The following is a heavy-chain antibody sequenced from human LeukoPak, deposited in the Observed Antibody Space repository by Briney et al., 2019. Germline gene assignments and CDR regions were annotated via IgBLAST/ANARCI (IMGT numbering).Heavy chain of an antibody. V-gene: IGHV3-30*02. Sequence: GGSLRLSCAASGFTFTNYGMHWVRQAPGKGLEWEAYIASDGNYRDYVDSVRGRFTVSRDNSKNTLYLQMDSLRAEDTAVYYCANLPYNWNEYFDDYWGQGTLVTVSS. CDR3: ANLPYNWNEYFDDY. CDR1: GFTFTNYG. D-gene: IGHD1-1*01. J-gene: IGHJ4*02. CDR2: IASDGNYR.